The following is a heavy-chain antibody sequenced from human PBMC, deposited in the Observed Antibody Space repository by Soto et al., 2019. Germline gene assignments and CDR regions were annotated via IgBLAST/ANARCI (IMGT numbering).Heavy chain of an antibody. V-gene: IGHV3-23*01. Sequence: GGSLRLSCAASGFTFSSYAMSWVRQAPGKGLEWVSSVSAGGDMTYYSDSVKGRFTISRDNSNNALFLQMNSLRIEDTGLYYCARGDRGGSGSQASYYYYGLDVWGQGTTVTVSS. D-gene: IGHD3-10*01. CDR3: ARGDRGGSGSQASYYYYGLDV. J-gene: IGHJ6*02. CDR2: VSAGGDMT. CDR1: GFTFSSYA.